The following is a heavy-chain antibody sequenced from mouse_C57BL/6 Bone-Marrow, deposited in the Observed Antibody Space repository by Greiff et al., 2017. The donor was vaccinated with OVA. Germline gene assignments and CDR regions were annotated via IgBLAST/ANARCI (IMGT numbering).Heavy chain of an antibody. Sequence: EVMLVESGGGLVTPGGSLKLSCAASGFTFSSYAMSWVRQTPEKRLEWVATISDGGSYTYYPDNVKGRFTISRDNAKNNLYLQMSHLKSEDTAMYYCARDGNSSGYVGWFAYWGQGTLVTVSA. J-gene: IGHJ3*01. V-gene: IGHV5-4*01. D-gene: IGHD3-2*02. CDR3: ARDGNSSGYVGWFAY. CDR1: GFTFSSYA. CDR2: ISDGGSYT.